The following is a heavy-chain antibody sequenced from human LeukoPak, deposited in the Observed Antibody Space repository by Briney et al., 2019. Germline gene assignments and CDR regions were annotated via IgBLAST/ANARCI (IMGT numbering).Heavy chain of an antibody. Sequence: GGSLRLSCAASGFTFSSYAMHWVRQAPGKGQEWVAVISYDGSNKYYADSVKGRFTISRDNSKNTLYPQMNSLRAEDTAVYYCARESWGSGFDYWGQGTLVTVSS. CDR1: GFTFSSYA. D-gene: IGHD7-27*01. J-gene: IGHJ4*02. CDR3: ARESWGSGFDY. CDR2: ISYDGSNK. V-gene: IGHV3-30-3*01.